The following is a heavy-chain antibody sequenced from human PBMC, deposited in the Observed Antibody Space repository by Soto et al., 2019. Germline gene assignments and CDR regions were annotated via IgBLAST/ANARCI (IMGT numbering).Heavy chain of an antibody. CDR3: ARVSEGGSYYGGLDY. J-gene: IGHJ4*02. CDR1: GFTFSSYG. D-gene: IGHD1-26*01. V-gene: IGHV3-33*01. CDR2: IGYDGSNK. Sequence: QVQLVESGGGVVQPGRSLRLSCAASGFTFSSYGMHWVRQAPGKGLEWVAVIGYDGSNKYYADSVKGRFTISRDNSNNTLYLQMNSLRAEDTAVYYCARVSEGGSYYGGLDYWCQGTLVTVSS.